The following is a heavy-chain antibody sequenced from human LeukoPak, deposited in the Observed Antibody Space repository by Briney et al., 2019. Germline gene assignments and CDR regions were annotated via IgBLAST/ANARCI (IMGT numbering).Heavy chain of an antibody. V-gene: IGHV1-18*01. CDR1: GYTFTSYD. CDR2: ISGYNGNT. CDR3: ARGGGSGSNGMDV. Sequence: ASVKVSCKASGYTFTSYDISWVRQAAGQGLEWMGWISGYNGNTNYGQKFQGRVTETTDKSTSTAYMELRSLRSDDTAVYYCARGGGSGSNGMDVWGQGTTVTVSS. J-gene: IGHJ6*02. D-gene: IGHD3-10*01.